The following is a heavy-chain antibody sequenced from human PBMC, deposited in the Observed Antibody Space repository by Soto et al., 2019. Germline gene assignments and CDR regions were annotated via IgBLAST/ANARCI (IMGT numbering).Heavy chain of an antibody. D-gene: IGHD3-9*01. V-gene: IGHV3-30*03. CDR3: VPPGTVYDNIDY. CDR2: ISDDGSNK. CDR1: GFTFSSYG. J-gene: IGHJ4*02. Sequence: QVQLVESGGGVVQPGRSLRLSCAVSGFTFSSYGMHWVRQAPGKGLEWVAVISDDGSNKYYAGSVKGRFTISRDNSKNTLYLQMNSLRAEDTAVYYCVPPGTVYDNIDYWGQGTLVTVSS.